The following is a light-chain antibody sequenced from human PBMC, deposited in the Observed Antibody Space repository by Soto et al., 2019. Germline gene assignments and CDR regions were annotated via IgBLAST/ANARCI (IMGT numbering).Light chain of an antibody. J-gene: IGKJ5*01. Sequence: IIITQSPATLSVSPGERVTLSCRASQSVSDNVAWYQQRPGQSPRLLMHSASARAAGLPARFSGSGSGTEFSLSIHSLQSEDFAVYFCQQYNDWPITFGQGTRLEIK. CDR3: QQYNDWPIT. V-gene: IGKV3-15*01. CDR1: QSVSDN. CDR2: SAS.